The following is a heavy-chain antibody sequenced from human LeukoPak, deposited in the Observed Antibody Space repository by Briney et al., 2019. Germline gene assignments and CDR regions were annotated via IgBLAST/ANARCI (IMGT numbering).Heavy chain of an antibody. CDR1: GFTVSGNY. Sequence: PGGSLRLSCAASGFTVSGNYMSWVRQAPGKGLEWVSVIYSGGTTYYADSVKGRFTISRDNAKNSLYLQMNSLRDEDTAVYYCASDYGDLWYFDLWGRGTLVTVSS. D-gene: IGHD4-17*01. V-gene: IGHV3-53*01. CDR3: ASDYGDLWYFDL. CDR2: IYSGGTT. J-gene: IGHJ2*01.